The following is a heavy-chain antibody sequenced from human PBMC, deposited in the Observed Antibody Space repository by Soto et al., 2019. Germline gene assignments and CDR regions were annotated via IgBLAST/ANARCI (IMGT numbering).Heavy chain of an antibody. Sequence: QVQLQESGPGLVKPSQTLSLTCTVSGGSISSGGYYWSWIRQHPGKGLEWIGYIYYSESTYYNPSLKSRVTISVDTSKNQFSLKLSSVTAADTAVYYCARMYCSGGSCYPDYWGQGTLVSVSS. J-gene: IGHJ4*02. CDR3: ARMYCSGGSCYPDY. CDR1: GGSISSGGYY. D-gene: IGHD2-15*01. CDR2: IYYSEST. V-gene: IGHV4-31*03.